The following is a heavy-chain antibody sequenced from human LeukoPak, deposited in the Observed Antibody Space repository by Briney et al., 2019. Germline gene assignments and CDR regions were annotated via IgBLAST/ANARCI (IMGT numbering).Heavy chain of an antibody. CDR2: ISYDGSNK. CDR1: GFTFSSYG. D-gene: IGHD1-26*01. J-gene: IGHJ6*02. V-gene: IGHV3-30*18. CDR3: AKDLAYYDAYYYGMDV. Sequence: GRSLRLSCAASGFTFSSYGMHWVSQAPGKGLEWVAVISYDGSNKYYADSVKGRFTISRDNSKNTLYLQMNSLRAEDTAVYYCAKDLAYYDAYYYGMDVWGQGTTVTVSS.